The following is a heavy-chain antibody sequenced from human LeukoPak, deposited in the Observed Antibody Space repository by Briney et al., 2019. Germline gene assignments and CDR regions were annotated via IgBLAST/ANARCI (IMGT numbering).Heavy chain of an antibody. J-gene: IGHJ3*02. Sequence: PGGSLRLSCAASGFTFSSYGMHWVRQAPGKGLEWVAFIRYDGSNKYYADSVKGRFTISRDNSKNTLYLQMNSLRAEDTAVYYCAKDQRGYCSGGSCYAFDIWGQGTMVTVSS. V-gene: IGHV3-30*02. CDR2: IRYDGSNK. CDR1: GFTFSSYG. CDR3: AKDQRGYCSGGSCYAFDI. D-gene: IGHD2-15*01.